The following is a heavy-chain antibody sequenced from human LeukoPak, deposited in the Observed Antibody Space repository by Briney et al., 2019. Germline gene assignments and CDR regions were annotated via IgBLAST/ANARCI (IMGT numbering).Heavy chain of an antibody. D-gene: IGHD2-8*02. CDR2: INHSGWT. Sequence: PSETLSLTCAVYGWFFGGYYWTWIRQSPGKGLEWIGEINHSGWTNYNPSLESRVTISLDASRTQFSLKMNSLTAADTAVYFCARSLLWPTGASESWGQGTTVTVSS. J-gene: IGHJ3*02. CDR1: GWFFGGYY. V-gene: IGHV4-34*01. CDR3: ARSLLWPTGASES.